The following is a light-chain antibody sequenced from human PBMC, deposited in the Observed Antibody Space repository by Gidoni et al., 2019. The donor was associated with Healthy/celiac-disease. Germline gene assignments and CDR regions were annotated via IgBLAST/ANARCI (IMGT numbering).Light chain of an antibody. J-gene: IGKJ4*01. CDR1: QDISNY. V-gene: IGKV1-33*01. CDR2: DAS. CDR3: QKYDNLPSLT. Sequence: DIQMTQSPSSLSASVGDRVTITCQASQDISNYLNWYQQKPGKAPKLLIYDASKLETGVPSRVSGSGSGTDFTFTISRLQPEDIATYFCQKYDNLPSLTFGGGTKVEIK.